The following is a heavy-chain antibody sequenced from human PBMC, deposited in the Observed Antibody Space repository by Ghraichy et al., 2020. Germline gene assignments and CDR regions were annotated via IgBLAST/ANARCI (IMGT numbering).Heavy chain of an antibody. V-gene: IGHV4-39*01. CDR3: ARVDLLTDYSFDY. D-gene: IGHD3-9*01. CDR2: VYYAGST. J-gene: IGHJ4*02. Sequence: SETLSLTCGVSGGSISSYNYYWGWVRQPPGKGLEWIANVYYAGSTFYNPSLKSRVTLSLDTSKNQFSLNLRSVTAADTAVYYCARVDLLTDYSFDYWGQGTLVTVSS. CDR1: GGSISSYNYY.